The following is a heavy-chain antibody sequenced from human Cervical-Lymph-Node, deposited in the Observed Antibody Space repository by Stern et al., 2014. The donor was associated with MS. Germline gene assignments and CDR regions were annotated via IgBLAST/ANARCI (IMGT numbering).Heavy chain of an antibody. J-gene: IGHJ3*02. CDR1: KYTFTNYH. CDR2: ITPSAGPT. CDR3: ARDGSEQFDSSGYSRLDAFDI. V-gene: IGHV1-46*01. Sequence: QVQLVPSGAAVKKPGASVKVSCRTSKYTFTNYHIHWLRQAPGQGLEWIGAITPSAGPTSYTQNFHGRFTLTSDTSTNTVYMALPSLRSEDTAVYCCARDGSEQFDSSGYSRLDAFDIWGQGTLVTVSS. D-gene: IGHD3-22*01.